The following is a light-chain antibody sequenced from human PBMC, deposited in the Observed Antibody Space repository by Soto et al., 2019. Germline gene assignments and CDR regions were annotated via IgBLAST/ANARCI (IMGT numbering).Light chain of an antibody. Sequence: QSALTQPASVSGSPGQSITISCTGTSSDVGSYNLVSWYQQHPGKAPKLMIYEVSKRPSGVSNRFSGSKSGNTASLTISGLQAADEAHYYCCSYARSSTYYVFGTGTRSPS. CDR1: SSDVGSYNL. V-gene: IGLV2-23*02. CDR3: CSYARSSTYYV. J-gene: IGLJ1*01. CDR2: EVS.